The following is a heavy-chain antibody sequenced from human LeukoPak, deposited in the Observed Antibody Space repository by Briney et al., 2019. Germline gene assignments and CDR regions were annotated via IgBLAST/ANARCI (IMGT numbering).Heavy chain of an antibody. CDR1: GYTFTSYA. CDR2: INAGNGNT. CDR3: ARAYDSSGYYSWFDP. Sequence: GASVKVSCKASGYTFTSYAMHWVRQAPGQRLEWMGWINAGNGNTKYSQKFQGRVTITRDTSASTAYMELSGLRSEDTAVYYCARAYDSSGYYSWFDPWGQGTLVTVSS. V-gene: IGHV1-3*01. D-gene: IGHD3-22*01. J-gene: IGHJ5*02.